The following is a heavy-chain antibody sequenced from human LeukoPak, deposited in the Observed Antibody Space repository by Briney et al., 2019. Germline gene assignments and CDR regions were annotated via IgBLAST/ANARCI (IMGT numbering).Heavy chain of an antibody. CDR1: GYTFTCRY. D-gene: IGHD6-19*01. CDR3: AKITLKEQWLGTFEI. V-gene: IGHV1-2*02. J-gene: IGHJ3*02. Sequence: ASVKVSCKASGYTFTCRYMHWVRRAHGQGLEWMGYINPNSGGTKYAQKFQGRVTMTRDTSTSTAYMELSRLKSDDTAIYYCAKITLKEQWLGTFEIWGQGTMVTVSS. CDR2: INPNSGGT.